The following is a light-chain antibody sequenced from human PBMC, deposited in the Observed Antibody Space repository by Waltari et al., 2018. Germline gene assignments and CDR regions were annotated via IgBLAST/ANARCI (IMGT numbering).Light chain of an antibody. V-gene: IGKV3-11*01. Sequence: TVLTSSPATLSLSPGERATLSCSAGRRVSGYLAWYQHKASHAPRLLIYDASYRATAIPLRFRGSEAGTDFTLSITSLAPEDFAVYCCQQNDTWPLTFGGGTKVEIK. CDR3: QQNDTWPLT. J-gene: IGKJ4*01. CDR2: DAS. CDR1: RRVSGY.